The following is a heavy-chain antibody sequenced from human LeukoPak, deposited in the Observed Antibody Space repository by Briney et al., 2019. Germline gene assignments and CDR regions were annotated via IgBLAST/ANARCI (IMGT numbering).Heavy chain of an antibody. J-gene: IGHJ5*02. CDR2: INPSGGST. D-gene: IGHD6-19*01. CDR3: ARDGVAVAGTPRFDP. CDR1: GYTFTGYY. V-gene: IGHV1-46*01. Sequence: ASVKVSCKASGYTFTGYYMHWVRQSPGQGLEWMGIINPSGGSTSYAQKFQGRVTMTRDMSTSTVYMELSSLRSEDTAVYYCARDGVAVAGTPRFDPWGQGTLVTVSS.